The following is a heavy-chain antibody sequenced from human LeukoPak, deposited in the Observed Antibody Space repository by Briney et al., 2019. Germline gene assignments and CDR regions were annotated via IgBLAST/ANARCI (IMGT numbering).Heavy chain of an antibody. V-gene: IGHV1-8*01. D-gene: IGHD2-15*01. CDR3: ARRGYWRGGSFLISRNAFDT. CDR1: GYTFTSYD. CDR2: MNPNSGYT. J-gene: IGHJ3*02. Sequence: GASVKVSCKASGYTFTSYDINWVRQATGQGLEWMGWMNPNSGYTDYAQKFQGRVTMTRNNSISPAYMELSSLRSEDPAVYYCARRGYWRGGSFLISRNAFDTCGQGTMVTVSS.